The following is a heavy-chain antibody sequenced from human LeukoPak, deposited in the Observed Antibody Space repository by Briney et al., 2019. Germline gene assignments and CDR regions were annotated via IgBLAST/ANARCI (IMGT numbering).Heavy chain of an antibody. D-gene: IGHD4-23*01. CDR2: IIPIFGTA. V-gene: IGHV1-69*13. CDR1: GGTFNSYA. CDR3: AVRDYGGNSPDY. Sequence: SVKVSCKASGGTFNSYAISWVRQAPGQGLEWMGGIIPIFGTANYAQKFQGRVTITADESTSTAYMELSSLRPEDTAVYYCAVRDYGGNSPDYWGQGTLVTVSS. J-gene: IGHJ4*02.